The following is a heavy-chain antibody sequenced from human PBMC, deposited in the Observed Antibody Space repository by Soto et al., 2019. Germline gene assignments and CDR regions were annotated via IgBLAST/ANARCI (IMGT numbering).Heavy chain of an antibody. V-gene: IGHV1-8*01. CDR2: MNPNSGNT. D-gene: IGHD4-17*01. J-gene: IGHJ2*01. CDR3: ARSDPPLSGDYERNWYFDL. CDR1: GYTFTSYD. Sequence: QVQLVQSGAEVKKPGASVKVSCKASGYTFTSYDINWVRQATGQGLEWMGWMNPNSGNTGYAQKFQGRVTMTRNTTISTAYMDLSSLRSEDTAVYYCARSDPPLSGDYERNWYFDLWGRGPLVTVSS.